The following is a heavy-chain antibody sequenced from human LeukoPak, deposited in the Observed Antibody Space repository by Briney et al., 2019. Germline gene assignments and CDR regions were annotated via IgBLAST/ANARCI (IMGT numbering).Heavy chain of an antibody. CDR3: ATELSRTGFDY. Sequence: GSVSVSCKVSGYTLTELSMHWVRQAPGKGREWMGGFYPEEGETIYAQKFQGKVTMTQATSTDTAYMELSSLRSEDTAVYYCATELSRTGFDYWGQGTLVTVSS. D-gene: IGHD2-8*02. V-gene: IGHV1-24*01. J-gene: IGHJ4*02. CDR1: GYTLTELS. CDR2: FYPEEGET.